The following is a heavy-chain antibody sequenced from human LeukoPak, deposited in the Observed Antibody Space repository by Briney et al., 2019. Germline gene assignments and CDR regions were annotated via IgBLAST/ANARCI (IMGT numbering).Heavy chain of an antibody. Sequence: ASVKVSCKASGYTFTSYGISWVRQAPGQGLEWMGWISAYNGNTNYAQKLQGRVTMTTDTSTSTAYMELRSLRSDDTAVYYCARAVLRFLEWAVYFDYWGQGTLATVSS. CDR2: ISAYNGNT. CDR1: GYTFTSYG. V-gene: IGHV1-18*01. J-gene: IGHJ4*02. CDR3: ARAVLRFLEWAVYFDY. D-gene: IGHD3-3*01.